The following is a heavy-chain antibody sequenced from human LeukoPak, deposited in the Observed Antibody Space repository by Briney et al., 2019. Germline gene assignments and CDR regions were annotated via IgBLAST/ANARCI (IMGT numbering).Heavy chain of an antibody. CDR3: ARDGYCDILTGYYILGGGYYYMGV. J-gene: IGHJ6*03. Sequence: SETLSLTCTVSGASISSSSFYWGWIRQPPGKGLEWIANIYYNGRTYYNPSLKSRVTISEDTSNNQFSLKLSSVTAADTAVYYCARDGYCDILTGYYILGGGYYYMGVWVKGTTVTVSS. D-gene: IGHD3-9*01. CDR2: IYYNGRT. CDR1: GASISSSSFY. V-gene: IGHV4-39*07.